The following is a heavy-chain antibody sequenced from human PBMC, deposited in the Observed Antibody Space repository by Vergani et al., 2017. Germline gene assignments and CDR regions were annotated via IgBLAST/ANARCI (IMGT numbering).Heavy chain of an antibody. CDR1: GFTFSDFR. CDR2: IRSDENHQ. Sequence: QVHLVESGGGVVQSGGSLRLSCVASGFTFSDFRMHWVRQTPGEGLECVAFIRSDENHQYYGDSVKGRFTISRDNSKNTVYLQMTGLRVEDTAVYYCVKDDPSLDHWGQGTLVTVSS. J-gene: IGHJ4*02. CDR3: VKDDPSLDH. V-gene: IGHV3-30*02.